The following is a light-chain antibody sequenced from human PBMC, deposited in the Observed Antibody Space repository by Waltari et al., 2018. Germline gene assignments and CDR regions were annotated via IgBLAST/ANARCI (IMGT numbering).Light chain of an antibody. J-gene: IGLJ2*01. V-gene: IGLV1-44*01. CDR1: SSNIGSNT. Sequence: QSVLTQPPSASGTPGQRVTIPCSGSSSNIGSNTVNWYQQLPGTAPKLLTYRNNQRPSGVPDRFSGSKSGTSASLAISGLQSEDEADYYCAAWDDSLNGLVFGGGTKLTVL. CDR2: RNN. CDR3: AAWDDSLNGLV.